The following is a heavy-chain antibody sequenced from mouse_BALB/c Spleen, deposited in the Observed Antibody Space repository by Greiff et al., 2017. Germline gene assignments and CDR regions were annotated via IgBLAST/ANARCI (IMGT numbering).Heavy chain of an antibody. CDR2: IYPGNSDT. CDR3: TRSGMITFYFDY. D-gene: IGHD2-4*01. Sequence: VQLQQSGTVLARPGASVKMSCKASGYTFTSYWMHWVKQRPGQGLEWIGAIYPGNSDTSYNQKFKGKAKLTAVTSTSTAYMELSSLTNEDSAVYYCTRSGMITFYFDYWGQGTTLTVSS. J-gene: IGHJ2*01. CDR1: GYTFTSYW. V-gene: IGHV1-5*01.